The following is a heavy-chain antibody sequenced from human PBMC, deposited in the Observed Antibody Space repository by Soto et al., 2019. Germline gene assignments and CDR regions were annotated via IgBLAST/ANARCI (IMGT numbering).Heavy chain of an antibody. Sequence: ASVKVSCKASGYTFSGYYIHWVRQAPGQGLEWMGIINPSGGSTSYAQKFQGRVTMTRDTSTSTVYMELSSLRSEDTAVYYCARTPGDYIPSYYYYYGMDVWGQGTTVTVSS. D-gene: IGHD4-17*01. CDR1: GYTFSGYY. CDR3: ARTPGDYIPSYYYYYGMDV. V-gene: IGHV1-46*01. CDR2: INPSGGST. J-gene: IGHJ6*02.